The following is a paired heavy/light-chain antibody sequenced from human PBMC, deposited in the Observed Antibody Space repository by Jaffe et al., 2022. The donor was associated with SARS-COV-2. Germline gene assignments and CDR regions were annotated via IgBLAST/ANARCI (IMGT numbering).Light chain of an antibody. CDR3: QQANTFPT. CDR1: QDISNW. J-gene: IGKJ4*01. Sequence: DIQMTQSPSSVSASVGDRVTITCRASQDISNWLAWYQQKPGKVPKLLIYAASNLQSGVPSRFSGSGSGTDFTLTISSLQPEDFATYYCQQANTFPTFGGGTKVEIK. CDR2: AAS. V-gene: IGKV1-12*01.
Heavy chain of an antibody. CDR2: INHSGST. V-gene: IGHV4-34*01. CDR3: ARGGYSPRMYSSDWTYYFDC. D-gene: IGHD6-19*01. J-gene: IGHJ4*02. Sequence: QVQLQQWGAGLLKPSETLSLTCAVYGGSFSAYYWNWIRQPPGKGLEWIGEINHSGSTNYNPSLKSRVTISVDTSKKQFSLKLSSVTAADTAVYYCARGGYSPRMYSSDWTYYFDCWGRGTLVTVSS. CDR1: GGSFSAYY.